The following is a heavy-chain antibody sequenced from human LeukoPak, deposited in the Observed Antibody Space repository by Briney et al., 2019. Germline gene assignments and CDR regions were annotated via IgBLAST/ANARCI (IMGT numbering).Heavy chain of an antibody. J-gene: IGHJ4*02. V-gene: IGHV3-21*04. CDR3: ARGTGSGWYEVAY. CDR1: GFTVTTNY. Sequence: PGGSLRLSCAASGFTVTTNYMSWVRQAPGKGLEWVSSITSSSSYIYYADSVKGRFTISRDNARNSLYLEMNSLRAEDTAVYYCARGTGSGWYEVAYWGQGTLVTVSS. CDR2: ITSSSSYI. D-gene: IGHD6-19*01.